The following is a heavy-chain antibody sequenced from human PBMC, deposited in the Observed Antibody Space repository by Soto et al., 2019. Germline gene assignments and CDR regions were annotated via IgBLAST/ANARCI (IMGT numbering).Heavy chain of an antibody. Sequence: SEPLSLTCAVYGGSFSGYYWSWIRQPPGKGLEWIGEINHSGSTNYNPSLKSRVTISVDTSKNQFSLKLSSVTAADTAVYYCARVRLELYSEYYYYGMDVWGQGTTVTVSS. CDR3: ARVRLELYSEYYYYGMDV. CDR2: INHSGST. J-gene: IGHJ6*02. D-gene: IGHD3-10*01. CDR1: GGSFSGYY. V-gene: IGHV4-34*01.